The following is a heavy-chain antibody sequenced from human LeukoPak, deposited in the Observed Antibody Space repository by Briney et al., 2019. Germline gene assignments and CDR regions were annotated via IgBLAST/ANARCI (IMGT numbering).Heavy chain of an antibody. D-gene: IGHD5-24*01. CDR2: IYYSGST. CDR1: GGSFSTYY. V-gene: IGHV4-59*01. Sequence: SETLSLTCTVSGGSFSTYYWSWIRHPPGKGLEWIGNIYYSGSTNYNPSLKSRVTISVDTSKNQFSLKLSSVTAADTAVYYCARDEGKWPQFQWAFDIWGQGTMVTVSS. J-gene: IGHJ3*02. CDR3: ARDEGKWPQFQWAFDI.